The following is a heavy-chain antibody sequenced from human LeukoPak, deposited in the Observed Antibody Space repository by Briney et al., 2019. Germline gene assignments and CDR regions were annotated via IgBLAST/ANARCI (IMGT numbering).Heavy chain of an antibody. D-gene: IGHD7-27*01. CDR2: IRYDGSNK. CDR3: AKAGERQENYFDY. Sequence: GGSLRLSCAASGFTFSSYGMHWVRQAPGKGLEWVAFIRYDGSNKYYADSVKGRFTISRDNSKNTLYLQMNSLRAEDTAVYYCAKAGERQENYFDYWGQGTLVTVSS. J-gene: IGHJ4*02. CDR1: GFTFSSYG. V-gene: IGHV3-30*02.